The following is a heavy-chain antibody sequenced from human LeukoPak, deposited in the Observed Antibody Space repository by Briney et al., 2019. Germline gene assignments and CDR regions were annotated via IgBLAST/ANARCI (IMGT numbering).Heavy chain of an antibody. CDR2: IYYSGST. D-gene: IGHD6-19*01. J-gene: IGHJ4*02. V-gene: IGHV4-59*01. CDR3: ARRSRISGWYWFDY. CDR1: GGSISSYY. Sequence: SETPSLTCTVSGGSISSYYWSWIRQPPGKGLEWIGYIYYSGSTNYNPSLKSRVTISVDTSKNQFSLKLSSVTAADTAVYYCARRSRISGWYWFDYWGQGTLVTVSS.